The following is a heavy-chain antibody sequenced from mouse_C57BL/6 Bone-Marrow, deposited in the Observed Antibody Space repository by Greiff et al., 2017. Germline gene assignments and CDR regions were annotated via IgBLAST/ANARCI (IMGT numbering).Heavy chain of an antibody. D-gene: IGHD1-1*01. CDR1: GFTFSSYT. CDR3: SRQVTTVLATKYFDV. Sequence: EVKLVESGGGLVKPGGSLTLSCASSGFTFSSYTMSWVRQTPEKRLQWVAAISGGGGNTYYPDSVKGRFTISRDNDKNILYLQMSCLRSEDTALYYCSRQVTTVLATKYFDVWGTGPTVTVSS. CDR2: ISGGGGNT. J-gene: IGHJ1*03. V-gene: IGHV5-9*01.